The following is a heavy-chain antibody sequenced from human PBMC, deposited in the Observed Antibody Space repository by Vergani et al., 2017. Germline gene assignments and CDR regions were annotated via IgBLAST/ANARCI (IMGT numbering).Heavy chain of an antibody. CDR3: ARGTTINTYYYYGMDV. CDR2: IIPILGIA. V-gene: IGHV1-69*09. CDR1: GYTFTSYG. Sequence: QVQLVQSGAEVKKPGASVKVSCKASGYTFTSYGISWVRQAPGQGLEWMGWIIPILGIANYAQKFQGRVTITADKSTSTAYMELSSLRSEDTAVYYCARGTTINTYYYYGMDVWGQGTTVTVSS. J-gene: IGHJ6*02. D-gene: IGHD4-11*01.